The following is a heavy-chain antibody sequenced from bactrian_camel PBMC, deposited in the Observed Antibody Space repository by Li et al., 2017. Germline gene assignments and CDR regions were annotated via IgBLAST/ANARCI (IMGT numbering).Heavy chain of an antibody. D-gene: IGHD1*01. CDR2: IGTEGTP. CDR3: AADLVTDEPSLIEREYYY. J-gene: IGHJ4*01. Sequence: VQLVESGGGSVQAGGSLKLSCAASADAGTRLCMGWFRQVPGKGREEVATIGTEGTPWYIDSVKGRFTISRDGAKNIIALHMDSLRPEDTATYYCAADLVTDEPSLIEREYYYWGQGTQVTVS. V-gene: IGHV3S57*01. CDR1: ADAGTRLC.